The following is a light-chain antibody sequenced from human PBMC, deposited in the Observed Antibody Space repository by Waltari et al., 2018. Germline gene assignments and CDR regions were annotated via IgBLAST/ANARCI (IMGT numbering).Light chain of an antibody. CDR2: KAS. Sequence: DIQMTQSPSTLSASVGDRVTITCRASQGISSWLAWYQQKPGKAPKLLIYKASSLESGVPSRFSGSGSGTECALTISSLQPDDFATYYCQQYNSYPWTFGQGTKVEIK. CDR3: QQYNSYPWT. V-gene: IGKV1-5*03. CDR1: QGISSW. J-gene: IGKJ1*01.